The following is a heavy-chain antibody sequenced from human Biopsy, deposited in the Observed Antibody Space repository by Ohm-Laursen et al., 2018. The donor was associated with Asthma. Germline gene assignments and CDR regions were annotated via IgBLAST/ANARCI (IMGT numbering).Heavy chain of an antibody. V-gene: IGHV3-74*01. Sequence: SLRLSCTASGFTFSSHWMHWVRQSPGKGLEWVGRVSKDGSRTAYADSMKGRLTISRDNAKNTLYLQLDSLRAEDTAVYFCARDRIGGRTAFDYWGQGTLVTVSS. CDR2: VSKDGSRT. D-gene: IGHD2-21*02. J-gene: IGHJ4*02. CDR1: GFTFSSHW. CDR3: ARDRIGGRTAFDY.